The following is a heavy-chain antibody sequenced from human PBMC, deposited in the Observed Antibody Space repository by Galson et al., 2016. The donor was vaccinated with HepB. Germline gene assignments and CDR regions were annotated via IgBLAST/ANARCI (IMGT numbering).Heavy chain of an antibody. V-gene: IGHV4-31*03. CDR2: IFYTGSL. CDR1: GGSISSGDYY. CDR3: ARLFLDDSSGHFKD. J-gene: IGHJ1*01. Sequence: TLSLTCTVSGGSISSGDYYWSWVRQHPVRGLEWIGYIFYTGSLFYNPSLKSRVAMSVDTSKNQIYLELRSLTAADTAIYYCARLFLDDSSGHFKDWGQGTLVTVSS. D-gene: IGHD3-22*01.